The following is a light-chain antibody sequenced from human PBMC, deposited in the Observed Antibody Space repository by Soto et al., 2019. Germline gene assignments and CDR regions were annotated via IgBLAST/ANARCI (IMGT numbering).Light chain of an antibody. J-gene: IGKJ1*01. CDR2: DAS. V-gene: IGKV3-11*01. Sequence: EIVLTQSPATLSLSPGERATLSCRASQSVSSYLAWYQQKPGQAPRLLIYDASNRATGIPARFSGSGSGTDFTLTISSLEPEDFAVYYCQQRSYWPRTFGQG. CDR1: QSVSSY. CDR3: QQRSYWPRT.